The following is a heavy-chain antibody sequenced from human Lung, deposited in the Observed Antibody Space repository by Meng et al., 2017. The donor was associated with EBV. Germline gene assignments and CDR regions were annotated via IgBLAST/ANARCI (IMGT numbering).Heavy chain of an antibody. CDR3: ARGGPYPDSSGFHWYFDL. D-gene: IGHD3-22*01. CDR2: INTHTGNP. CDR1: GYTFINYA. Sequence: QVQLGQSGSEVKKLGGSVKVSCKASGYTFINYAINWVRQAPGQGLEWMGWINTHTGNPTYGQSFTGRFVLSSDTSVSTANLQISSLKAEDTAVYYCARGGPYPDSSGFHWYFDLWGRGTLVTVSS. J-gene: IGHJ2*01. V-gene: IGHV7-4-1*02.